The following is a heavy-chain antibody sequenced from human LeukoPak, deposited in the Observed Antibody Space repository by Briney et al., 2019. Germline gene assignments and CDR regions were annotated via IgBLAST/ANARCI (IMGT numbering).Heavy chain of an antibody. Sequence: GASVKVSCKASGYTFTSYGISWVRQAPGQGLEWMGWISAYNGNTNYAQKLQGRVTMTRNTSISTAYMELSSLRSEDTAVYYCARFQTGYSGYEADYWGQGTLVTVSS. V-gene: IGHV1-18*01. D-gene: IGHD5-12*01. CDR2: ISAYNGNT. CDR1: GYTFTSYG. CDR3: ARFQTGYSGYEADY. J-gene: IGHJ4*02.